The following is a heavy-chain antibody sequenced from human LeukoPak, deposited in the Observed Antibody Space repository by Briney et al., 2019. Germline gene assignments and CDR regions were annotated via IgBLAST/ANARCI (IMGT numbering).Heavy chain of an antibody. CDR2: IGTAGDT. CDR3: AREGQQLDAFDI. V-gene: IGHV3-13*01. J-gene: IGHJ3*02. D-gene: IGHD6-13*01. CDR1: GFTFSSHD. Sequence: GGSLRLSCAASGFTFSSHDMHWVRQATGKGLEWVSAIGTAGDTYYPGSVKGRFTISRENAKNSLYLQMNSLRAGDTAVYYCAREGQQLDAFDIWGQGTMVTVSS.